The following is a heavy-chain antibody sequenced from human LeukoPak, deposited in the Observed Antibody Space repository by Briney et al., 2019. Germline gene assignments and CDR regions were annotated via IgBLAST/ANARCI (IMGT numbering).Heavy chain of an antibody. CDR3: ARGDIVVVPAASPEYFQH. J-gene: IGHJ1*01. V-gene: IGHV1-69*13. Sequence: SVKVSCKASGGTFGSYAISWVRQAPGQGLEWMGGIIPIFGTANYAQKFQGRVTITADESTSTAYMELSSLRSEDTAVYYCARGDIVVVPAASPEYFQHWGQGTLVTVSS. CDR2: IIPIFGTA. D-gene: IGHD2-2*01. CDR1: GGTFGSYA.